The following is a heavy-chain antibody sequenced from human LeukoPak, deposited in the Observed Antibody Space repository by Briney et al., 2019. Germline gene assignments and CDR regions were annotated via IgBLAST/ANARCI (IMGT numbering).Heavy chain of an antibody. V-gene: IGHV5-51*01. CDR2: VYPGDSDT. D-gene: IGHD6-13*01. Sequence: GESLKISCKGSGYSFATYWIGWVRQMPGKGLEWMGIVYPGDSDTRYSPSFQGQVTISADRSISTAYLQWSSLKASDTAMYYCARRGSSHDAFDIWGQGTMVTVSS. CDR3: ARRGSSHDAFDI. CDR1: GYSFATYW. J-gene: IGHJ3*02.